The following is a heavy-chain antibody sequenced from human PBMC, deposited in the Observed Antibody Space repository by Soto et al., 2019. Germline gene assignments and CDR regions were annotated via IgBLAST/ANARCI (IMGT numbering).Heavy chain of an antibody. CDR3: AREQLVPSGYYYGLDV. Sequence: QVQLVESGGGVVQPGRSLRLSCAASGFTFRSHAMNWVRQAPGKGLEWLAVMSFDGTKEYDADSVRGRLTISRDNSKNTPYLQMNSLRPDDTAVYYCAREQLVPSGYYYGLDVWGQGTTVTVSS. CDR2: MSFDGTKE. D-gene: IGHD6-6*01. V-gene: IGHV3-30-3*01. J-gene: IGHJ6*02. CDR1: GFTFRSHA.